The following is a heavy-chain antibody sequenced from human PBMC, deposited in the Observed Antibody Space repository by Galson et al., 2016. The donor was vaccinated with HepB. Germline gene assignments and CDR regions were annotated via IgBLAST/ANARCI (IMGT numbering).Heavy chain of an antibody. Sequence: SLRLSCAASGLIFSDFYMSWIRQAPGKGLEWVSYISSSSSHTNYADSVKGRFTISRDNANNSLYLQMNSLRVEDTAVYYCARVDYGSGWREGWFDPWGQGTLVTVSS. CDR3: ARVDYGSGWREGWFDP. J-gene: IGHJ5*02. D-gene: IGHD6-19*01. CDR1: GLIFSDFY. CDR2: ISSSSSHT. V-gene: IGHV3-11*06.